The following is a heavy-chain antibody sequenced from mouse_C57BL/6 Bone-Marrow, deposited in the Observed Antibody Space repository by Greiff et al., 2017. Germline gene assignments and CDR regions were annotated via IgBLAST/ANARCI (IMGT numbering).Heavy chain of an antibody. J-gene: IGHJ4*01. V-gene: IGHV2-9-1*01. CDR1: GFSLTSYA. Sequence: VKLMESGPGLVAPSTSLSITCTVSGFSLTSYAISWVRQPPGKGLEWLGVIWTGGGTNYNSALKSRLSISKDNSKSQVFLKMNSLQTDDTARYYCARDLLWGYYAMDYWGQGTSVTVSS. CDR3: ARDLLWGYYAMDY. CDR2: IWTGGGT. D-gene: IGHD2-1*01.